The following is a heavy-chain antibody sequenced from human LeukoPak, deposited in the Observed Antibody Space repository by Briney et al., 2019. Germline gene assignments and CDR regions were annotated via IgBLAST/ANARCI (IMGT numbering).Heavy chain of an antibody. V-gene: IGHV4-34*01. Sequence: KASETLSLTCAVYGGSFSGYYWSWIRQPPGKGLEWIGEINHSGSTNYNPSLKSRVTISVDTSKNQFSLKLSSVTAADTAVYYCASLNDFGYYFDYWGQGTLVTVSS. J-gene: IGHJ4*02. CDR2: INHSGST. CDR3: ASLNDFGYYFDY. CDR1: GGSFSGYY. D-gene: IGHD3-3*01.